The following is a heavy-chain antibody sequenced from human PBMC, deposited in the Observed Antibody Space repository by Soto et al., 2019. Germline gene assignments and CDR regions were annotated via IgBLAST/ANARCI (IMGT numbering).Heavy chain of an antibody. CDR1: GVSISGGGRN. J-gene: IGHJ4*02. CDR3: TPGGDASKTGY. D-gene: IGHD1-1*01. CDR2: IHYSGTS. V-gene: IGHV4-31*03. Sequence: QVQLQESGPGLVEPSQTLSLTCTVSGVSISGGGRNWSWIRQYPGRGLQWIGFIHYSGTSYYNPSLKSRVAMSVHPSRNQFARRLTSVTAADTAVYYCTPGGDASKTGYWGQGTLVTVSS.